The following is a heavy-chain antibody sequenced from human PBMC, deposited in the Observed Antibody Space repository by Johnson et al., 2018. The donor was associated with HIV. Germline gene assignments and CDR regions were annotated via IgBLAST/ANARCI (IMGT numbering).Heavy chain of an antibody. Sequence: VQLVESGGGVVQPGRSLRLSCAASGFTFDDYAMHWVRQSPGKGLEWVSGISWNSGSIGYADSVKGRFTISRDNAKNSLYLQMNSLRAEDTALYYCAKGYNWSYCESWGQGTMGTVSS. CDR2: ISWNSGSI. CDR1: GFTFDDYA. V-gene: IGHV3-9*01. D-gene: IGHD1-7*01. CDR3: AKGYNWSYCES. J-gene: IGHJ3*01.